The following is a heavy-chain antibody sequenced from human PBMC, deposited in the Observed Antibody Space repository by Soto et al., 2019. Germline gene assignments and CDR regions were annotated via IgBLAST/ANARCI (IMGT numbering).Heavy chain of an antibody. D-gene: IGHD1-1*01. Sequence: PSETLSLTCTVSGGSISSSSYYWGWIRQNPGKGLEWIGSTYYSGSTYYNPSLKSRVTISVDTSKNQFSLKLSSVTAADTAVYYCARPNNPETTIGTSFDIWGQGTMVTVSS. J-gene: IGHJ3*02. CDR1: GGSISSSSYY. V-gene: IGHV4-39*01. CDR3: ARPNNPETTIGTSFDI. CDR2: TYYSGST.